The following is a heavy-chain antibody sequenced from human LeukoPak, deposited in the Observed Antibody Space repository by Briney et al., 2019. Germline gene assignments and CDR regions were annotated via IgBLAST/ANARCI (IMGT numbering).Heavy chain of an antibody. CDR1: GFTFSSYE. CDR2: ISPSGDIK. CDR3: AKDDAWLQYND. Sequence: GGSLRLSCAASGFTFSSYEMNWVRQAPGKGLEWVSGISPSGDIKYYVDSVKGRFTVSRDNSKNTLYLQINSLRDEDTAVYYCAKDDAWLQYNDWGQGTLVTVSS. J-gene: IGHJ4*02. V-gene: IGHV3-23*01. D-gene: IGHD5-24*01.